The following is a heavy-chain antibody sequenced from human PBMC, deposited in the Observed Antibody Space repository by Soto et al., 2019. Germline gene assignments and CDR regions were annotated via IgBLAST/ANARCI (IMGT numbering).Heavy chain of an antibody. CDR3: ARFEGGWFDP. J-gene: IGHJ5*02. Sequence: SETLSLTCAVSGGSISSGGYSWSWIRQPPGKGLEWIGYIYHSGSTYYNPSLKSRVTISVDRSENQFSLKLSSVTAADTAVYYCARFEGGWFDPWGQGTLVTVSS. V-gene: IGHV4-30-2*01. CDR1: GGSISSGGYS. CDR2: IYHSGST. D-gene: IGHD3-16*01.